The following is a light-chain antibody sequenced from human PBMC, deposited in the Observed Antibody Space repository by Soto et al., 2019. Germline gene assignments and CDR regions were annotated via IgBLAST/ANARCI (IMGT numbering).Light chain of an antibody. CDR1: QRINSN. V-gene: IGKV3-15*01. Sequence: EIVMTQSPATLSVSPGERATLYCKASQRINSNLAWCQQKPGQAPRLLMFRTSSRATGVPARFSGSGSGTEFTLTISNLQAEDSAVYHCHQYSNTFRTFGQGTKVDI. J-gene: IGKJ1*01. CDR3: HQYSNTFRT. CDR2: RTS.